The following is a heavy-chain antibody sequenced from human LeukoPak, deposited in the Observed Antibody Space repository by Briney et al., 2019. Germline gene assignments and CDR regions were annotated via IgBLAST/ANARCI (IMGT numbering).Heavy chain of an antibody. CDR2: IYYSGST. CDR3: ARGGLVTMVRGPYNWFDP. D-gene: IGHD3-10*01. V-gene: IGHV4-39*07. J-gene: IGHJ5*02. CDR1: GGSISSSSYY. Sequence: PSETLSLTCTVSGGSISSSSYYWGWIRQPPGKGLEWIGSIYYSGSTYYNPSLKSRVTISVDTSKNQFSLKLSSVTAADTAVYYCARGGLVTMVRGPYNWFDPWGQGTLVTVSS.